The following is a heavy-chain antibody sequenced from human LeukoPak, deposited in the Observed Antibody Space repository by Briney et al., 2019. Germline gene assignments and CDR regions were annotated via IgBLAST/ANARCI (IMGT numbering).Heavy chain of an antibody. V-gene: IGHV4-30-4*01. J-gene: IGHJ4*02. CDR1: GGSISSGDYY. D-gene: IGHD5-12*01. Sequence: SETLSLTCTVSGGSISSGDYYRSWIRQPPGKGLEWIGYIYYSGSTYYNPSLKSRITISVDTSKNQFSLKLSSVTAADTAVYYCARESIVATNHLDYWGQGTLVTVSS. CDR3: ARESIVATNHLDY. CDR2: IYYSGST.